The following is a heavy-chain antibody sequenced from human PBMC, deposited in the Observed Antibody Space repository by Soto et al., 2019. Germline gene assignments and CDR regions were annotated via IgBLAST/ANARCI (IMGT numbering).Heavy chain of an antibody. CDR1: GFTFSSYG. Sequence: QVQLVESGGGVVQSGMSLRLSCAASGFTFSSYGMHWVRQAPGKGLEWVAVISYVGSNKYCADSVKGRFTISRDSSKNTLYLEMNSLRPEDPAVYYCAKGEYYYGSGSPYYGMDVWGQGTTVTVSS. CDR2: ISYVGSNK. D-gene: IGHD3-10*01. V-gene: IGHV3-30*18. J-gene: IGHJ6*02. CDR3: AKGEYYYGSGSPYYGMDV.